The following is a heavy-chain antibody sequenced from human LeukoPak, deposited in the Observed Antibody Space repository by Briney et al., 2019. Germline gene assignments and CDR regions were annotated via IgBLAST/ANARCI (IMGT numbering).Heavy chain of an antibody. CDR2: IYTSGSS. D-gene: IGHD5-24*01. CDR1: GGSISSYY. V-gene: IGHV4-4*07. J-gene: IGHJ4*02. Sequence: SETLSLTCTVSGGSISSYYWSWIRQPAGKGLEWIGRIYTSGSSNYNPSLKSRVTMSVDTSKNQFSLKLSSVTAADTAVYYCARGWMATPSFHYWGQGTLVTVSS. CDR3: ARGWMATPSFHY.